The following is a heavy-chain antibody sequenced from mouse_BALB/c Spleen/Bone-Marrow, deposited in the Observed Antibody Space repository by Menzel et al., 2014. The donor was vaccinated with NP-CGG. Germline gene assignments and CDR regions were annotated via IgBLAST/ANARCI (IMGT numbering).Heavy chain of an antibody. CDR1: GFTFTDYY. J-gene: IGHJ2*01. CDR3: ARDKGGIRFDY. CDR2: IRNKANGYTT. V-gene: IGHV7-3*02. D-gene: IGHD1-1*02. Sequence: EVKVVESGGGLVQPGGSLRLSCATSGFTFTDYYMNWVRQPPGKALEWLGFIRNKANGYTTEYSASVKGRFTISRDNSQSILYLQMNTLRAEDSATYYCARDKGGIRFDYWGQGTTLTVSS.